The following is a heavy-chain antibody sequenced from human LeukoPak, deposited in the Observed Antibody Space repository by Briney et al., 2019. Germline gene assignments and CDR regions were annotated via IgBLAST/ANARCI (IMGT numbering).Heavy chain of an antibody. V-gene: IGHV4-34*01. CDR1: GGSFSGYY. Sequence: SETLSLTCAVYGGSFSGYYWSWIRQPPGKGLEWIGEINHSGSTNYNPSLKSRVTISVDTSKNQFSLKLSSVTAADTAVYYCARQGPYYYGSGSYYRSNLPYYFDYWGQGTLVTVSS. J-gene: IGHJ4*02. CDR3: ARQGPYYYGSGSYYRSNLPYYFDY. CDR2: INHSGST. D-gene: IGHD3-10*01.